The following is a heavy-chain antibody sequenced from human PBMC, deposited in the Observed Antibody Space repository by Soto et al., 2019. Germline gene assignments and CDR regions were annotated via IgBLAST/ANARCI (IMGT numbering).Heavy chain of an antibody. CDR3: ARGDSAVGLGY. Sequence: QVQLQQWGAGLLKPSETLSLTCAVYGGSFSGYYWSWIRQPPGKGLEWMGEIKHSGSTNYSPSLKSRVTMSVDTSKNQFSLKLRSVTAADTAVYYCARGDSAVGLGYWGQGTLVTVSS. J-gene: IGHJ4*02. CDR2: IKHSGST. CDR1: GGSFSGYY. D-gene: IGHD6-19*01. V-gene: IGHV4-34*01.